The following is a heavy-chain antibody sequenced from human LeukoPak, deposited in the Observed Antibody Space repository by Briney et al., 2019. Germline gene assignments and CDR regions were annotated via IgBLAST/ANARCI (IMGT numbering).Heavy chain of an antibody. Sequence: GASVKVSCKASGYTFTSYYMHWVRQALGQGLEWMGIINPSGGSTSYAQRFQGRVTMTRDMSTSTVYMELSSLRSEDTAVYYCARGLSYDSSGYYYDSKYYFDYWGQETLVTVSS. J-gene: IGHJ4*02. CDR3: ARGLSYDSSGYYYDSKYYFDY. CDR2: INPSGGST. D-gene: IGHD3-22*01. CDR1: GYTFTSYY. V-gene: IGHV1-46*01.